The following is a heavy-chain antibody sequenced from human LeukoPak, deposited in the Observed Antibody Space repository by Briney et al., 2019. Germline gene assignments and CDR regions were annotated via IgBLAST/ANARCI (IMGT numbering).Heavy chain of an antibody. V-gene: IGHV4-4*02. CDR3: ARSVSLTTFDY. CDR1: GGSISSSNW. Sequence: PSGTLSLTCAVSGGSISSSNWWSWVRQPPGKGLEWIGEIYHSGSTNYNPSLKSRVTISVDTSKNQFSLKLSSVTAADTAVYYCARSVSLTTFDYWGQGTLVTVSS. D-gene: IGHD1-1*01. CDR2: IYHSGST. J-gene: IGHJ4*02.